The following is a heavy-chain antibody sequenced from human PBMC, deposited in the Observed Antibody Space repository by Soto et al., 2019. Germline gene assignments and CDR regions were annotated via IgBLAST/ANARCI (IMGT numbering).Heavy chain of an antibody. CDR3: ASTAYSSSWDGDPFDI. CDR2: IYYSGST. J-gene: IGHJ3*02. V-gene: IGHV4-59*01. Sequence: PSETLSLTCTVSGGSISSYYWSWIRQPPGKGLEWIGYIYYSGSTNYNPSLKSRVTISVDTSKNQFSLKLSSVTAADTAVYYCASTAYSSSWDGDPFDIWGQGTMVTVSS. CDR1: GGSISSYY. D-gene: IGHD6-13*01.